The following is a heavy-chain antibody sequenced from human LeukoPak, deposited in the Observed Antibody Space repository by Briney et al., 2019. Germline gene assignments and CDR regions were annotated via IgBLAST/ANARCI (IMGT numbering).Heavy chain of an antibody. D-gene: IGHD3-10*01. V-gene: IGHV4-34*01. CDR3: ARVKRRITMVRGDYNWFDP. CDR2: INHSGST. J-gene: IGHJ5*02. Sequence: PSETLSLTCAVYGGSFSGYYWSWIRQPPGKGLEWIGEINHSGSTNYNPSLKSQVTISVDTSKNQFSLKLSSVTAADTAVYYCARVKRRITMVRGDYNWFDPWGQGTLVTVSS. CDR1: GGSFSGYY.